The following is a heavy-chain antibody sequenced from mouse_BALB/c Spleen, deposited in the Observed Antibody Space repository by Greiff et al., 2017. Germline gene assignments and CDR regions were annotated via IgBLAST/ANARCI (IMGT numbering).Heavy chain of an antibody. CDR2: INPYNDGT. CDR3: AREPNYAWFAY. CDR1: GYTFTSYV. D-gene: IGHD1-1*02. Sequence: VQLQRSGPELVKPGASVKMSCKASGYTFTSYVMHWVKQKPGQGLEWIGYINPYNDGTKYNEKFKGKATLTSDKSSSTAYMELSSLTSEDSAVYYCAREPNYAWFAYWGQGTLVTVSA. V-gene: IGHV1-14*01. J-gene: IGHJ3*01.